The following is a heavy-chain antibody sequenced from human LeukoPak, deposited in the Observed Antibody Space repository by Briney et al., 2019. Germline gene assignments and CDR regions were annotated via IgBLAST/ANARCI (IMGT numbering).Heavy chain of an antibody. CDR1: GFTFGDYA. Sequence: PGGSLRLSCSTSGFTFGDYAMSWVRQAPGKGLEWVGFIQAKAYGGATKYAASVNGRFSISRVDSQSIANLQMNDLKTEDTAVYYCTRAPHPRCSSSGCYFDYWGQGTLVTVSS. J-gene: IGHJ4*02. CDR2: IQAKAYGGAT. CDR3: TRAPHPRCSSSGCYFDY. V-gene: IGHV3-49*04. D-gene: IGHD2-2*01.